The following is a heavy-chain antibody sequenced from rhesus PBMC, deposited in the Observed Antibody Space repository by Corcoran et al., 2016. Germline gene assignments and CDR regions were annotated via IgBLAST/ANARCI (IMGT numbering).Heavy chain of an antibody. J-gene: IGHJ5-2*02. CDR2: IRSKSNNYET. Sequence: EVQLVESGGGWVQPGVTLGLPCAALGVSFRVSAMPWARQASGKGLEWVGRIRSKSNNYETGYAASVKGRFTISRDDSKNTAYLQMNSLKTEDTAVYYCARGQRLVFNSLDVWGRGVLVTVSS. CDR3: ARGQRLVFNSLDV. V-gene: IGHV3-118*01. CDR1: GVSFRVSA. D-gene: IGHD6-31*01.